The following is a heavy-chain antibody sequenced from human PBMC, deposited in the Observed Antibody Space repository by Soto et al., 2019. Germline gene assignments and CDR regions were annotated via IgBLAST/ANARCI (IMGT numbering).Heavy chain of an antibody. D-gene: IGHD2-15*01. Sequence: ASVKVSCKASGYTFTSYYMHWVRQAPGQGLEWMGIINPSGGSTSYAQKFQGRDTMTRDTSTSTVYMELSSLRSEDTAVYYCASSGWYPQAYYYYYYGMDVWGQGTTVTVSS. CDR3: ASSGWYPQAYYYYYYGMDV. J-gene: IGHJ6*02. CDR1: GYTFTSYY. CDR2: INPSGGST. V-gene: IGHV1-46*01.